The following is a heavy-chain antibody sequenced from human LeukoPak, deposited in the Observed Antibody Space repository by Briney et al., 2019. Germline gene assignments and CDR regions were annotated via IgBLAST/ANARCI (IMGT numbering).Heavy chain of an antibody. CDR2: ISSSSSTI. D-gene: IGHD3-10*01. CDR1: GFTFSSYE. CDR3: ARVGYYADDAFDI. J-gene: IGHJ3*02. Sequence: GGSLRLSCAASGFTFSSYEMNWVRQAPGKGLEWISYISSSSSTIYYADSVKGRFTISRDNAKNSLYLQMNSLRADDTALYYCARVGYYADDAFDIWGQGTMVTVSS. V-gene: IGHV3-48*01.